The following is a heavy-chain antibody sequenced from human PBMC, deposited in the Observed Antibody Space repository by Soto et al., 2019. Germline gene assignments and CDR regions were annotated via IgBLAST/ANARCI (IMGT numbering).Heavy chain of an antibody. CDR1: GYSFTSYW. V-gene: IGHV5-51*01. CDR2: IYPGDSDT. Sequence: PGESLKISCKGSGYSFTSYWIGWVRQMPGKGLEWMGIIYPGDSDTRYSPSFQGQVTISADKSISTAYLQWSSLRASDTAMYYWARRQIYETNYDAFDIWGQGTMVTVSS. J-gene: IGHJ3*02. D-gene: IGHD5-12*01. CDR3: ARRQIYETNYDAFDI.